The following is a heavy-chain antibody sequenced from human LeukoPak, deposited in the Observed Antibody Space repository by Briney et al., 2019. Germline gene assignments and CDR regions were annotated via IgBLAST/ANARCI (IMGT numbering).Heavy chain of an antibody. CDR1: GYTFTGYY. J-gene: IGHJ4*02. Sequence: ASVKVSCKASGYTFTGYYMRWVRQAPGPGLEWMGWINPNSCVTNYAQKFQGRVTMTRDTSISTAYMELSRLRSDDTVVYDCAREVIYCSSTSCPYDYWGQGTLVTVSS. V-gene: IGHV1-2*02. CDR3: AREVIYCSSTSCPYDY. D-gene: IGHD2-2*01. CDR2: INPNSCVT.